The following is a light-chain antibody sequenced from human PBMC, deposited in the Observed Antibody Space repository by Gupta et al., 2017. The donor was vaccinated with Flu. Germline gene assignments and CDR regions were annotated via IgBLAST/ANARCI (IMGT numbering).Light chain of an antibody. Sequence: HSALTQPACVSGSPGQSITISCTGTSSDVGGYNYVSWYQQHPGKAPKLMIYEVSNRPSGVSNRFSGSKSGNTASLTVSGLQAEDEAVYYCSSYTGSSTLVFGGGTKLTVI. V-gene: IGLV2-14*01. CDR2: EVS. J-gene: IGLJ3*02. CDR3: SSYTGSSTLV. CDR1: SSDVGGYNY.